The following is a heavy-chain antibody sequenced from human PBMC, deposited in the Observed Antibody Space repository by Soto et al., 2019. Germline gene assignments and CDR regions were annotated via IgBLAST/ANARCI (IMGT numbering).Heavy chain of an antibody. D-gene: IGHD5-18*01. CDR1: GFIFSSYS. Sequence: GSLILSCAASGFIFSSYSMNWVLQTPGKGLEWVSYISSSSSTIYYADSVKGRFTISRDNAKNSLYLQMNSLRAEDTAVYYCSRNQEYRYGPTDYWGQGTLVTVSS. V-gene: IGHV3-48*01. CDR2: ISSSSSTI. J-gene: IGHJ4*02. CDR3: SRNQEYRYGPTDY.